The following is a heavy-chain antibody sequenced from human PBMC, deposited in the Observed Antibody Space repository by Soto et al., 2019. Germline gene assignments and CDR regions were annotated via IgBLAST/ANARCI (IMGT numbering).Heavy chain of an antibody. Sequence: ASVKVSCKASGYTFTSNGLRWVRQAPGQGLEWMGWISGYNGETDYAQKFQGRVTMTRDTSTSTVYMEVSSLRSEDTAVYYCARAGSRGYSGYESLIDYWGQGTLVTVSS. J-gene: IGHJ4*02. CDR1: GYTFTSNG. D-gene: IGHD5-12*01. CDR2: ISGYNGET. V-gene: IGHV1-18*04. CDR3: ARAGSRGYSGYESLIDY.